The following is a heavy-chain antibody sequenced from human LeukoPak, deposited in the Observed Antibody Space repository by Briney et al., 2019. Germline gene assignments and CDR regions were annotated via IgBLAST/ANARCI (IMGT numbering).Heavy chain of an antibody. D-gene: IGHD6-13*01. Sequence: PGGSLRLSCAASGFTFSSYSMNWVRQAPGKGLEWVSSISSSSGYIYYADSVKGRFTISRDNAKNSLYLQMNSLRAEDTAVYYCARIIAAAGPYYFDYWGQGTLVTVSS. J-gene: IGHJ4*02. CDR1: GFTFSSYS. V-gene: IGHV3-21*01. CDR2: ISSSSGYI. CDR3: ARIIAAAGPYYFDY.